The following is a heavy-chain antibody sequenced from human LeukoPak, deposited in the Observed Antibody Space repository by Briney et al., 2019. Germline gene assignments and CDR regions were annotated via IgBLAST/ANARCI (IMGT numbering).Heavy chain of an antibody. J-gene: IGHJ2*01. CDR1: GFSLSTSGVG. CDR3: ARGAVVLVAGTYHWYFDL. V-gene: IGHV2-5*02. D-gene: IGHD2-8*02. Sequence: ESGPTLVNPTQTLTLTCTFSGFSLSTSGVGVGWIRQPPGKALEWLALIYWDADKRYSPSLKSRLTITKDTSKNQVVLIMTDMDPVDTATYHCARGAVVLVAGTYHWYFDLWGRGTLVTVSS. CDR2: IYWDADK.